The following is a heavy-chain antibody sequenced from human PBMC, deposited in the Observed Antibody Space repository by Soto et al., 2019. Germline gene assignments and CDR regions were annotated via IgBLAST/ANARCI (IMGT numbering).Heavy chain of an antibody. CDR1: GGSISSSSYY. CDR2: IYYSGST. V-gene: IGHV4-39*01. Sequence: SETLSLTCTVSGGSISSSSYYWGWIRQPSGKGLEWIGSIYYSGSTYYNPSLKSRVTISVDTSKNQFSLKLSSVTAADTAVYYCPLYYYDSSGYYSIDYWGQGTLVTVSS. D-gene: IGHD3-22*01. J-gene: IGHJ4*02. CDR3: PLYYYDSSGYYSIDY.